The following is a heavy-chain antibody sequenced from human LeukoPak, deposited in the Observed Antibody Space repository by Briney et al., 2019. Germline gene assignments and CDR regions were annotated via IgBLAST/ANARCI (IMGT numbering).Heavy chain of an antibody. CDR2: IIPIFGTA. CDR1: GGTFSSDA. CDR3: ASSSNWNYIMAY. D-gene: IGHD1-7*01. Sequence: ASVTVSFKSSGGTFSSDAISWVRQAPGQGLEWMGGIIPIFGTANYAQKFQGRVTITTDESTSTAYMELSSLRSEDTAVYYCASSSNWNYIMAYWGQGTLVTVSS. V-gene: IGHV1-69*05. J-gene: IGHJ4*02.